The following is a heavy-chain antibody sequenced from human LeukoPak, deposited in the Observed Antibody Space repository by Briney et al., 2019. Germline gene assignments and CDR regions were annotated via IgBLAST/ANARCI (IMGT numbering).Heavy chain of an antibody. CDR1: GYTFISYG. CDR3: ARSYCSGGSCYWFDR. Sequence: ASVKVSCKTFGYTFISYGISGGGQAPGQEGEWMGWISAFNGNRNSAQNSHGRVTMTTDTSTSTAYMELRSLRSDDTAVYYSARSYCSGGSCYWFDRWGQGTLVTVSS. J-gene: IGHJ5*02. CDR2: ISAFNGNR. V-gene: IGHV1-18*01. D-gene: IGHD2-15*01.